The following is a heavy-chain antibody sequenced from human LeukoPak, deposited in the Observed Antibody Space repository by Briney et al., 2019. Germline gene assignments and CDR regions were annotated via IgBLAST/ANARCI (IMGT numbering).Heavy chain of an antibody. CDR2: ISGSGGST. Sequence: GASLRLSCAASGFTFSSYAMSWVRQAPGKGLEWVSAISGSGGSTYYADSVKGRFTISRDNSKNTLYLQMNSLRAVDTAVYYCAKDRAYYDFWSGYYTGATGFDYWGQGTLVPVSS. D-gene: IGHD3-3*01. CDR3: AKDRAYYDFWSGYYTGATGFDY. CDR1: GFTFSSYA. V-gene: IGHV3-23*01. J-gene: IGHJ4*02.